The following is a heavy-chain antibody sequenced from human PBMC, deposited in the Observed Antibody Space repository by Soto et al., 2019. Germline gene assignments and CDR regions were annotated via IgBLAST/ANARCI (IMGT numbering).Heavy chain of an antibody. D-gene: IGHD2-8*01. J-gene: IGHJ6*02. V-gene: IGHV1-18*01. CDR1: GYTFISYG. CDR3: ARGGKYCTNGVCSFHGMDV. CDR2: ISAYNGNT. Sequence: QVQLVQSGAEVKKPGASVKVSCKASGYTFISYGISWVRQAPGQGLEWMGWISAYNGNTNYAQKFQGRVTMTTDTSTSTAYMELRSLRSDDTAVYYCARGGKYCTNGVCSFHGMDVWGQGTTVTVSS.